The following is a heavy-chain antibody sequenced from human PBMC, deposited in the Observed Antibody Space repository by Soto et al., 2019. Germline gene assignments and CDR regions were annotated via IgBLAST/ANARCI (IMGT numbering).Heavy chain of an antibody. J-gene: IGHJ5*02. V-gene: IGHV4-39*01. CDR2: IYYSERTSYNSGST. CDR3: ARHTRNQFDP. CDR1: GDSMTSSSYY. Sequence: QLQLQESGPGLVKPSETLSLTCTVSGDSMTSSSYYWGWIRQPPGKGLEGVRSIYYSERTSYNSGSTYYSPSLKSRVAISGDTSKGQLSLKLSSVTAADTAVYYCARHTRNQFDPWGQGTLVTVSS.